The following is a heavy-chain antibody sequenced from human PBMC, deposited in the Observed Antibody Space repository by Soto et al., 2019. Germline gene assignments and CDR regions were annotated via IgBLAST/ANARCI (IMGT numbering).Heavy chain of an antibody. CDR1: GRSISDSSYY. V-gene: IGHV4-39*01. J-gene: IGHJ4*02. CDR2: IYYSGST. CDR3: AKSDRDSIDY. Sequence: PETLSLTCTVSGRSISDSSYYWGWIRQPPGKGLEWIGSIYYSGSTYYNPSLKSRVIISVDTSKNQFSLKLSSVTATDTALYFWAKSDRDSIDYRGQGTLVTVSS. D-gene: IGHD2-21*02.